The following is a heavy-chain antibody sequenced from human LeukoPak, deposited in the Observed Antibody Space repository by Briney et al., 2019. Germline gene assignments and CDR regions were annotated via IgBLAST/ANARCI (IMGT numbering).Heavy chain of an antibody. Sequence: SGGSLRLSCSASGFTFSSYAMHWVRQAPGKGLEYVSAISSNGGSTYYADSVKGRFTISRDNSKNTLYLQMSSLRAEDTAVYYCVSGYSGYDFDALDYWGQRTLVTVSS. CDR3: VSGYSGYDFDALDY. D-gene: IGHD5-12*01. CDR1: GFTFSSYA. J-gene: IGHJ4*02. V-gene: IGHV3-64D*06. CDR2: ISSNGGST.